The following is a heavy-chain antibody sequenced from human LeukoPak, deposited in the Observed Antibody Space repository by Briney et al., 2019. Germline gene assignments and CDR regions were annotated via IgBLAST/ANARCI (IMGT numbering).Heavy chain of an antibody. CDR2: ISNDGNNK. CDR3: ATTRQGNSRGFDY. CDR1: GFSFNTHT. Sequence: GGSLRLSCAAFGFSFNTHTIHWVSQAPGRGLEWVSHISNDGNNKNYADSVKGRFTISGDNSRNTLYLQMNSLRTDDSAVYYCATTRQGNSRGFDYWGQGTLVTVPS. J-gene: IGHJ4*02. V-gene: IGHV3-30-3*01. D-gene: IGHD3-10*01.